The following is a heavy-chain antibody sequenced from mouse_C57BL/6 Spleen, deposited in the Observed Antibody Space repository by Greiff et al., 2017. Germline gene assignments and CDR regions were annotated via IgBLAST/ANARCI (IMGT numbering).Heavy chain of an antibody. J-gene: IGHJ3*01. Sequence: LVESGAELVRPGASVTLSCKASGYTFTDYEMHWVKQTPVHGLAWIGAIDPETGGTAYHQKFKGKAILTADKSASTAYMELRSLTSEYSAFYYCTRCGISGYGFAYWGQGTLVTVSA. CDR2: IDPETGGT. V-gene: IGHV1-15*01. CDR3: TRCGISGYGFAY. D-gene: IGHD3-2*02. CDR1: GYTFTDYE.